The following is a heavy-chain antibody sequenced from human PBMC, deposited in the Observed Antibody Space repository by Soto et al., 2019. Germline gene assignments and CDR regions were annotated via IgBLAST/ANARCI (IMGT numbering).Heavy chain of an antibody. CDR3: SRVLLLSSGGYYREACEI. Sequence: GGSLRLSCATSGFTFSDHYMDWVLQAPGKGLEWVGRTRNKDNSYTTEYAASVKGRFAISRDNSLSSVYLQMNSLKSEDTAVYYCSRVLLLSSGGYYREACEIWGQGTMVT. CDR2: TRNKDNSYTT. D-gene: IGHD3-10*01. CDR1: GFTFSDHY. J-gene: IGHJ3*02. V-gene: IGHV3-72*01.